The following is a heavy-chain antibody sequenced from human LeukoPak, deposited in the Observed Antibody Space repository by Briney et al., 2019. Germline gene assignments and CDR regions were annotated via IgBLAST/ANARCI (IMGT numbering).Heavy chain of an antibody. V-gene: IGHV4-30-4*01. CDR1: GGSIGSGDYY. D-gene: IGHD3-3*01. CDR2: IYYSGST. J-gene: IGHJ4*02. Sequence: PSQTLSLTCTVSGGSIGSGDYYWSWIRQPPGKGLEWIGYIYYSGSTYYNPSLKNRVTISVDTSKNQFSLKLSSVTAADTAVYYCARSGVVTKGSGDYWGQGTLVTVSS. CDR3: ARSGVVTKGSGDY.